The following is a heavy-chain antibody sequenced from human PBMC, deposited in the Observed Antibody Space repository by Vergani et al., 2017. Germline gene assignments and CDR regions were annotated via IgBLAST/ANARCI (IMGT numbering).Heavy chain of an antibody. V-gene: IGHV1-69*01. CDR2: IIPIFGTA. CDR3: ARGLPTHYDFWSGYYRHYYMDV. Sequence: QVQLVQSGAEVKKPGSSVKVSCKASGGTFSSYAISWVRQAPGQGLEWMGGIIPIFGTANYAQKFQGRVTITADESTSTAYMELSSLRSEDTAVYYCARGLPTHYDFWSGYYRHYYMDVWGKGTTVTVSS. J-gene: IGHJ6*03. D-gene: IGHD3-3*01. CDR1: GGTFSSYA.